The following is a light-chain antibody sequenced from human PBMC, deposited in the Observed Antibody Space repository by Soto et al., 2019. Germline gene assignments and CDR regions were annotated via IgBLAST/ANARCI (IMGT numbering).Light chain of an antibody. Sequence: EIVLTQSPGTLSLSPGERAALSCRASQSVSSSYLAWYHQKPGQAPRLLIYGASSRATGIPDRFSGGGSGTDFTLTINRLEPEDFAVYYCQYYGSSPFPFGGGTQVEIK. CDR3: QYYGSSPFP. CDR1: QSVSSSY. CDR2: GAS. J-gene: IGKJ4*01. V-gene: IGKV3-20*01.